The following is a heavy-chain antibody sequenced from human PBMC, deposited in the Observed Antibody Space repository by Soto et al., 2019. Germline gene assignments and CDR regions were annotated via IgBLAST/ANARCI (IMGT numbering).Heavy chain of an antibody. D-gene: IGHD3-10*01. CDR3: AKVSRRGSAIDFDY. Sequence: QVQLVQSGAELKKPGASVKVSCKASGYNFFNYDMNWVRQATGQGTEWIGWVNPNNGDTGYGVRFQGRVTLTTDISTTTAYMELTSLRLDDTAIYYCAKVSRRGSAIDFDYWGQGTLITVSS. CDR1: GYNFFNYD. J-gene: IGHJ4*02. CDR2: VNPNNGDT. V-gene: IGHV1-8*02.